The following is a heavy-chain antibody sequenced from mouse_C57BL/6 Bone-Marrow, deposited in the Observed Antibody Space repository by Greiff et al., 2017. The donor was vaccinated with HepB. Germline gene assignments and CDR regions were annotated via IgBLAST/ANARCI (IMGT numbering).Heavy chain of an antibody. CDR1: GFTFSSYA. CDR2: ISDGGSYT. Sequence: EVKVVESGGGLVKPRGSLKLSCAASGFTFSSYAMSWVRQTPEKRLEWVATISDGGSYTYYPDNVKGRFTISRDNAKNNLYLQMSHLKSEDTAMYYCAREWLRYDYFDYWGQGTTLTVSS. J-gene: IGHJ2*01. CDR3: AREWLRYDYFDY. V-gene: IGHV5-4*01. D-gene: IGHD2-2*01.